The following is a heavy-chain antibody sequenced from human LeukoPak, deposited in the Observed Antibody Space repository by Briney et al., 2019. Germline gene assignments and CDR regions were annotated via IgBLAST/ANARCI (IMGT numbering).Heavy chain of an antibody. CDR1: GGSISTYY. CDR2: IYYSGST. V-gene: IGHV4-59*01. CDR3: ARLNSSGYVRSGLDI. Sequence: SETLSLTCTVSGGSISTYYWSWIRQPPGKGLEWIGYIYYSGSTNYNPSLKSRVTISVDTSTNQFSLKLSSVTAADTAVYYCARLNSSGYVRSGLDIWGQGTMVTVSS. D-gene: IGHD3-22*01. J-gene: IGHJ3*02.